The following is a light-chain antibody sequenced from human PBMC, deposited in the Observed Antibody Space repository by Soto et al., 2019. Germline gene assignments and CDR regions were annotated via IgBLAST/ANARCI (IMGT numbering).Light chain of an antibody. CDR2: AAS. CDR3: QQSHSGWT. V-gene: IGKV1-39*01. CDR1: QSIGTY. J-gene: IGKJ1*01. Sequence: IQMTQSPSSLSASVGDRVTITCRASQSIGTYLSWYQQKPGKAPKLLIYAASSLQTGVPSRFSGSGSGTDFTLSISSLQPEDFATYYCQQSHSGWTFGQGTKVDIK.